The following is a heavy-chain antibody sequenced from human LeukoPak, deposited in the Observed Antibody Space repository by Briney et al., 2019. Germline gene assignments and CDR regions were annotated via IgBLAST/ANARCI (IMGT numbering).Heavy chain of an antibody. J-gene: IGHJ4*02. CDR1: GGSISSYY. Sequence: KASETLSLTCTVSGGSISSYYWSWIRQPPGKGLEWIGYIYYSGSTNCNPSFKSRVTISVDTSKNQFSLKLSSVTAADTAVYYCARCGYSYGMDYWGQGTLVTVSS. CDR3: ARCGYSYGMDY. V-gene: IGHV4-59*08. CDR2: IYYSGST. D-gene: IGHD5-18*01.